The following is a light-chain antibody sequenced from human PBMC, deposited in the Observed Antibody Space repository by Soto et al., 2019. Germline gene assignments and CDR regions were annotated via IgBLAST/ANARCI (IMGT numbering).Light chain of an antibody. CDR1: QGISCA. CDR3: QQYDNYPTT. V-gene: IGKV1D-13*01. J-gene: IGKJ5*01. Sequence: SQMTQSPSSLSASVGDRVTITCRASQGISCALAWYQQKPGKAPKLLIYDASSLESGVPSRFSGSGSGTDFTLAISSLQPEDIATYYCQQYDNYPTTFGQGTRLEIK. CDR2: DAS.